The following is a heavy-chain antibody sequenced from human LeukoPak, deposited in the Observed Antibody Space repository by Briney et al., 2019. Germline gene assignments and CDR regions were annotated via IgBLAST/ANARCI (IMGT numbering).Heavy chain of an antibody. Sequence: PGGSLRLSCVPSVFTLSSYAISWVRQAPEKGLEWVSTISGSGGGTYYADSVKGRFTIARDDYKNTLYLQMNSLRAEDTAVYYCVKDLGRYRNNCFDYWGQGALVTVSS. CDR3: VKDLGRYRNNCFDY. J-gene: IGHJ4*02. V-gene: IGHV3-23*01. CDR1: VFTLSSYA. D-gene: IGHD1-26*01. CDR2: ISGSGGGT.